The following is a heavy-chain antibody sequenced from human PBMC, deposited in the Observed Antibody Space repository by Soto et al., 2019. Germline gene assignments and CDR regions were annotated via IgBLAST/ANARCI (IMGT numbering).Heavy chain of an antibody. J-gene: IGHJ5*02. CDR1: GGSVSSGSYY. V-gene: IGHV4-61*01. D-gene: IGHD2-21*02. CDR2: IYYSGST. Sequence: QVQLRESGPGLVKPSETLSLTCTVSGGSVSSGSYYWSWIRQPPGKGLEWIGYIYYSGSTNYNPSLKSRVTISVYSSKHQFSLNLSSVTAADTAVYYCAKSSCGGDCYYWFDPWGQGILVTVSS. CDR3: AKSSCGGDCYYWFDP.